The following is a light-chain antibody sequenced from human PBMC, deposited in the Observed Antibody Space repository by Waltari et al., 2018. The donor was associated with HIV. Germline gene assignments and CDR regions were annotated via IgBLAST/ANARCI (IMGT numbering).Light chain of an antibody. CDR1: TANIGANF. V-gene: IGLV1-47*01. CDR2: RDN. Sequence: QSVLTQPPSASGTPGQKVTISCSGGTANIGANFVFCFQQFPGPAPKLLIYRDNLRHSGVPARFSGSKSGTSASLTISGLRSDDEAHYFCAVLDDTLGGGVFGGGTKLTVL. CDR3: AVLDDTLGGGV. J-gene: IGLJ2*01.